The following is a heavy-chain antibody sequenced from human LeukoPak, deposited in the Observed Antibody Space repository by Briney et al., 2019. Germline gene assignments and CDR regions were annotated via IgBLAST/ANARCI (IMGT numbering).Heavy chain of an antibody. D-gene: IGHD3-10*01. V-gene: IGHV4-30-4*07. CDR1: GGSISRGGYS. CDR3: ARESNYHGSGTGWFDP. Sequence: SETLSLTCAVSGGSISRGGYSWSWIRQPPGKGLEWIGYFYYSGSTYYNPSLKSRVTISVDTSKNQLSLKLSSVTAADTALYYCARESNYHGSGTGWFDPWGQGTLVTVSS. J-gene: IGHJ5*02. CDR2: FYYSGST.